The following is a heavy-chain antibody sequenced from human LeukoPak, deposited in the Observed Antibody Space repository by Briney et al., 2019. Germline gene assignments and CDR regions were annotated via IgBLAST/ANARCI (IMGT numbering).Heavy chain of an antibody. CDR2: IRCDGSNE. Sequence: GGSLRLSCAASGFTFRSSDMHWVRQVPGEGLEWVAFIRCDGSNEYYADSVKGRFIISRDNSKNMLYLQMSSLRPEDTAVYFCAKDSNFHYWGQGTLVTVSS. J-gene: IGHJ4*02. CDR1: GFTFRSSD. CDR3: AKDSNFHY. V-gene: IGHV3-30*02.